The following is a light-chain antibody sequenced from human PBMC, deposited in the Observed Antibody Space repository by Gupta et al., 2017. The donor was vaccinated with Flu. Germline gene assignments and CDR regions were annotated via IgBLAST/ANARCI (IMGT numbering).Light chain of an antibody. CDR3: QVWDSSSDRGV. J-gene: IGLJ3*02. CDR1: NMATKN. Sequence: GQTARITSGGNNMATKNVHWYQQKPGQAPVRIVDDDRDRPSGIPERFSGYNSGNTATLTISRVEGGDEADYYCQVWDSSSDRGVFGGGTKLTVL. V-gene: IGLV3-21*02. CDR2: DDR.